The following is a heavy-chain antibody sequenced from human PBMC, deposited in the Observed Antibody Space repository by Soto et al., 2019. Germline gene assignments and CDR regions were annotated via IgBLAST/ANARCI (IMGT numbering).Heavy chain of an antibody. CDR2: IYFDVITT. V-gene: IGHV3-74*01. CDR3: ARGGAMGVDY. Sequence: EVQLVESGGGVVQPGGSLRLSCTASGFTFNTHWMHWVRQAPGKGLVWVSRIYFDVITTNYADSVKCRLTVSRDNAKNTVYLHVNTLRDEDTAVYYCARGGAMGVDYWGQGTLVTVSS. CDR1: GFTFNTHW. D-gene: IGHD1-26*01. J-gene: IGHJ4*02.